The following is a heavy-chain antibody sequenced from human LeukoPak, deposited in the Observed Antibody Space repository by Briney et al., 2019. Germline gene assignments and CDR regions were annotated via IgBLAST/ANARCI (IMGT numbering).Heavy chain of an antibody. CDR2: TNQDGSEK. D-gene: IGHD2-8*02. Sequence: PGGSLRLSCAASGFIFSSSWMSWVRQASGKGLEWVANTNQDGSEKYYLESVRGRFTISRDNAKNSLYLQMNSLRAEDTAVYYCARELVVGSAEYFQHWGQGTLVTVSS. J-gene: IGHJ1*01. V-gene: IGHV3-7*01. CDR1: GFIFSSSW. CDR3: ARELVVGSAEYFQH.